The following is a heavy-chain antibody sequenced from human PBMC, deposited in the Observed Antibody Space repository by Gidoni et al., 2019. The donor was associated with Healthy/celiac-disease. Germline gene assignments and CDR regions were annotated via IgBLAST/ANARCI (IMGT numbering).Heavy chain of an antibody. J-gene: IGHJ4*02. CDR1: GYSISSGYY. V-gene: IGHV4-38-2*02. CDR2: IYHSGST. CDR3: ARDRTGTSDY. D-gene: IGHD1-7*01. Sequence: QVQLQESGPGLVKTSETLSLTCTVSGYSISSGYYWGWIRQPPGKGLEWIGSIYHSGSTYYNPSLKSRVTISVDTSKNQFSLKLSSVTAADTAVYYCARDRTGTSDYWGQGTLVTVSS.